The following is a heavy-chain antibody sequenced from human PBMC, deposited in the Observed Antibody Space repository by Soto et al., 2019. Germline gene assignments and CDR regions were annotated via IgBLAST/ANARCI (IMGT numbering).Heavy chain of an antibody. D-gene: IGHD5-18*01. V-gene: IGHV3-7*01. CDR2: IKQDGSEK. CDR3: ARARDGAMANYYYYYYMDV. J-gene: IGHJ6*03. Sequence: GGSLRLSCAASGFTFSSYWMSWVRQAPGKGLEWVANIKQDGSEKYYVDSVKGRFTISRDNAKNSLYLQMNSLRAEDTAVFYCARARDGAMANYYYYYYMDVWGKGTTVTVSS. CDR1: GFTFSSYW.